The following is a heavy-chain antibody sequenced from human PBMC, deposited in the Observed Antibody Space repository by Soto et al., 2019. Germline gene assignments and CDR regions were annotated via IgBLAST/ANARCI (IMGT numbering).Heavy chain of an antibody. J-gene: IGHJ5*02. V-gene: IGHV3-73*01. Sequence: GGSLRLSCAASGFTFSGSAMHWVRQASGKGQEWVGRIRSQSNCYAPAHPASVKGRFTISRDDSKNTAYLQMNSLKTEDTAVYYCTRLAVAGRGTWFDPWGQVTLVTLCS. CDR3: TRLAVAGRGTWFDP. CDR1: GFTFSGSA. D-gene: IGHD6-19*01. CDR2: IRSQSNCYAP.